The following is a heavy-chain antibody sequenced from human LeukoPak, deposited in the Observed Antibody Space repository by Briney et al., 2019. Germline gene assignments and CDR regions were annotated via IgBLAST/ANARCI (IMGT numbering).Heavy chain of an antibody. D-gene: IGHD2/OR15-2a*01. CDR1: GGSISSYY. CDR2: ISYSGRT. Sequence: SETLSLTCTVSGGSISSYYWTWIRQPPGKELEWIGFISYSGRTTYNPSLKSRVTISVDTSKSQFSLKLSSVTAADTAVYYCARPNTYDVGNNAFDIWGQGTMVTVSS. J-gene: IGHJ3*02. V-gene: IGHV4-59*01. CDR3: ARPNTYDVGNNAFDI.